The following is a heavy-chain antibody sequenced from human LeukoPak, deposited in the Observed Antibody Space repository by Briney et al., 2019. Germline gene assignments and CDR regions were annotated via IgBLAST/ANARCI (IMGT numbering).Heavy chain of an antibody. J-gene: IGHJ4*02. D-gene: IGHD3-16*01. CDR3: AKDSLADIDY. V-gene: IGHV3-30*02. CDR2: MWYDGSRE. Sequence: PGGSLRLSCAASGFILSTHGMHWVRQAPGKGLEWVAGMWYDGSREDYADSVKGRFTISRDNSKNTLYLQMNSLRAEDTAVYYCAKDSLADIDYWGQGTLVTVSS. CDR1: GFILSTHG.